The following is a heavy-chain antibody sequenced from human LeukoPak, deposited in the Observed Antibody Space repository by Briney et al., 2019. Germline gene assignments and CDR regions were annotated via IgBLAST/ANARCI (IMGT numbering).Heavy chain of an antibody. CDR3: ARDPLTTVTSFQH. CDR2: INHSGST. CDR1: GGSFSGYY. V-gene: IGHV4-34*01. D-gene: IGHD4-17*01. J-gene: IGHJ1*01. Sequence: SETLSLTCAVYGGSFSGYYWSWIRQPPGEGLEWIGEINHSGSTNYNPSLKSRVTISVDTSKNQFSLKLSSVTAADTAVYYCARDPLTTVTSFQHWGQGTLVTVSS.